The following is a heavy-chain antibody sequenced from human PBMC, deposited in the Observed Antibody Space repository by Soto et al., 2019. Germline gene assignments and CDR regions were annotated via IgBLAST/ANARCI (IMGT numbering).Heavy chain of an antibody. D-gene: IGHD2-8*01. CDR1: DGSISTINYY. Sequence: QVQLQESGPGLVRPSQTLSLTCTVSDGSISTINYYWSWIRQHPEKGLEWIGYISYSGSTFYHSSLKSRVTISLDTSKKQFSLTLTSVTAADTAVYYCARSAQWDGFDPWGQGTMVTVSS. V-gene: IGHV4-31*03. J-gene: IGHJ3*01. CDR2: ISYSGST. CDR3: ARSAQWDGFDP.